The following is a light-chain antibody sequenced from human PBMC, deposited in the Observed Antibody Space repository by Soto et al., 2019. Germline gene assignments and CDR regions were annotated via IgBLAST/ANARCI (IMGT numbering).Light chain of an antibody. CDR1: QTINSF. V-gene: IGKV1-39*01. J-gene: IGKJ2*01. CDR2: GAS. CDR3: HQSRSAPYS. Sequence: DIQLTQSPSSLYASVGDRVNITCRASQTINSFLNWYHQKPGKAPKLLIYGASSLQSGVPSRFSGSGSETDFTLTINGLQPEDFATYYCHQSRSAPYSFGHGTKLEIK.